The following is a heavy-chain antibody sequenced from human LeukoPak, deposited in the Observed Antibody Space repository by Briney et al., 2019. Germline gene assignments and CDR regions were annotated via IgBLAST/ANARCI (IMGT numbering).Heavy chain of an antibody. CDR2: IYYSGST. CDR1: GGSITSGYY. Sequence: TPSETLSLTCTVSGGSITSGYYWGWVRQPPGKGLEWIGNIYYSGSTHYSPSLKSRVTISVDTSKNQFSLELSSVTAADTAVYYCARHHGPSPRAVAHAYFDYWGQGTLVTVSS. V-gene: IGHV4-39*01. CDR3: ARHHGPSPRAVAHAYFDY. D-gene: IGHD2-15*01. J-gene: IGHJ4*02.